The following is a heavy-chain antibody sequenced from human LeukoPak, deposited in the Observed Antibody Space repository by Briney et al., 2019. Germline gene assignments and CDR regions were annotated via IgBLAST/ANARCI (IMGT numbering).Heavy chain of an antibody. CDR3: ARARGHYDIWSGYYTGLLFDY. CDR2: INHSGST. D-gene: IGHD3-3*01. J-gene: IGHJ4*02. Sequence: PSETLSLTCAVYGGSFSGYYWSWIRQPPGKGLEWIGEINHSGSTNYNPSLKSRVTISVDTSKNQFSLKLSSVTAADTAVYYCARARGHYDIWSGYYTGLLFDYWGQGTLVTVSS. V-gene: IGHV4-34*01. CDR1: GGSFSGYY.